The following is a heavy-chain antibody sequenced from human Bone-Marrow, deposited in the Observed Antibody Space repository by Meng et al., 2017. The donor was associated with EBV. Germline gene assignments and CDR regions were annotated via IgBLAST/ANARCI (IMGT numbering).Heavy chain of an antibody. CDR1: GGSLSGYF. D-gene: IGHD3-9*01. V-gene: IGHV4-34*02. Sequence: QVPLQQWGAGLLEPSETLSLTCAVYGGSLSGYFWSWIRQPPGKGLEWIGEISHSGSTDYNPSLKSRVTISVDTSKNQFSLKLSSVTAADTAVYYCARGRDYDILTGYYTPFDYWGQGTLVTVSS. CDR2: ISHSGST. J-gene: IGHJ4*02. CDR3: ARGRDYDILTGYYTPFDY.